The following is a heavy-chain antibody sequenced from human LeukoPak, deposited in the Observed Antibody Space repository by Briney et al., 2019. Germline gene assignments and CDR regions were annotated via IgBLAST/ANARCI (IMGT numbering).Heavy chain of an antibody. J-gene: IGHJ4*02. CDR1: GFPFRTYA. V-gene: IGHV3-23*01. CDR2: ISGNGTT. CDR3: SKEGAPPMIPFDY. Sequence: GGSLTLSCTASGFPFRTYAMTWVRQAPGKGLEWVSAISGNGTTFYADSVKGRFTVSRDNSKNTLYLQIHSLRAEDTATYYCSKEGAPPMIPFDYWGQGTPIIVSS. D-gene: IGHD3-16*01.